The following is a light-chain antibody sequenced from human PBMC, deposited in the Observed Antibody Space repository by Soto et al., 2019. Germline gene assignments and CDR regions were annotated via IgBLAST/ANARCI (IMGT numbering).Light chain of an antibody. Sequence: EIVMTQSPATLSVSPGERATLSCRASQSVSSNLAWYQQKPGQAPRLLIYGASTRATGIPARFSGSGSGTDFTLTLSSLQSEDFAVYYCQQYNNWSQTFGQGTKVEIK. CDR1: QSVSSN. CDR2: GAS. CDR3: QQYNNWSQT. V-gene: IGKV3-15*01. J-gene: IGKJ1*01.